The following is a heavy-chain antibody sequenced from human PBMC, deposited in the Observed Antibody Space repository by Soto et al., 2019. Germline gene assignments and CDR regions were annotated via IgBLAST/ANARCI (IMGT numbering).Heavy chain of an antibody. J-gene: IGHJ4*02. V-gene: IGHV3-66*01. CDR2: IYSGGYT. CDR3: AREAIIVIAAPEYYFDY. CDR1: GFDVSNTD. Sequence: EVQLVESGEDLVQRGGSLRLSCAASGFDVSNTDMSWVRQAPGKGLEWVSVIYSGGYTNYADSVKGRFIVSRDSPKNTLYLQMDSLRAEDTAVYYCAREAIIVIAAPEYYFDYWGQGTLVTVSS. D-gene: IGHD3-22*01.